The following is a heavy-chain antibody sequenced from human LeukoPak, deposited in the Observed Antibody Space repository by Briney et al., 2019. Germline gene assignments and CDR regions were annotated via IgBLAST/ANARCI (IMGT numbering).Heavy chain of an antibody. V-gene: IGHV3-64*01. CDR1: GFTFSYYA. CDR2: ISGNGGNT. Sequence: GGSLRLSCAASGFTFSYYAMHWVRQAPGKGLEYVSAISGNGGNTFYANSVKGRFTISRDNSKNTMYLQMNSLRAEDTAMYYCAKDEQPGIITIFFLNGWGQGTLVTVSS. CDR3: AKDEQPGIITIFFLNG. J-gene: IGHJ4*02. D-gene: IGHD3-3*01.